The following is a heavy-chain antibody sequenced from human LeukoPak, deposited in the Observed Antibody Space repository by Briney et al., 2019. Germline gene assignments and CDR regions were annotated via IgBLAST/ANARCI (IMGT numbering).Heavy chain of an antibody. CDR3: AARGGYPTYYYYGMDV. J-gene: IGHJ6*02. V-gene: IGHV3-53*01. D-gene: IGHD3-22*01. CDR2: ICSGGST. Sequence: GGSLRLSCAASGFTVSSNYMSWVRQAPGKGLEWVSVICSGGSTYYADSVKGRFTISRDNSKNTLYLQMNSLRAEDTAVYYCAARGGYPTYYYYGMDVWGQGTTVTVSS. CDR1: GFTVSSNY.